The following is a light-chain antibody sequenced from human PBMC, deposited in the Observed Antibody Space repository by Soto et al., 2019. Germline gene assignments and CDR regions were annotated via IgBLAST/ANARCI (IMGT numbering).Light chain of an antibody. CDR1: SSDVGGYNY. CDR2: DVS. J-gene: IGLJ1*01. Sequence: QSALTQHASVSGSPGQSITISCTGTSSDVGGYNYVSWYQQHPGKAPKLMIYDVSNRPSGVSNRFSGSKSGNTASLTISGLQAEDEADYYCSSYTSSSFYVFGTGTKVTVL. CDR3: SSYTSSSFYV. V-gene: IGLV2-14*01.